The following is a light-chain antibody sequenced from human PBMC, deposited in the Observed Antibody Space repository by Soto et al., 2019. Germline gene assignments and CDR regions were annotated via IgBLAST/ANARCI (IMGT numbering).Light chain of an antibody. CDR3: CSYAGTFYV. CDR2: DVS. V-gene: IGLV2-11*01. J-gene: IGLJ1*01. Sequence: QSALTQPASVSGSPGQSLTISCTGTGSDIGGYNFVSWYQHHPGKAPKLMIYDVSERPSGVPDRFSGSKSGNTASLTISGLQAEDEADYYCCSYAGTFYVFGTGTKLTVL. CDR1: GSDIGGYNF.